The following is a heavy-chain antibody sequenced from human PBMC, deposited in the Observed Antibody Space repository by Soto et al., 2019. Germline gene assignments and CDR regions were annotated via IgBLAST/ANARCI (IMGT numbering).Heavy chain of an antibody. J-gene: IGHJ6*02. CDR1: GGTFSSYA. CDR2: IIPIFGTA. V-gene: IGHV1-69*06. D-gene: IGHD1-7*01. CDR3: ELTSTYYYYGMDV. Sequence: ASVKVSCKASGGTFSSYAISWVRQAPGQGLEWMGGIIPIFGTANYAQKFQGRVTITADKSTSTAYMELSSLRSEDTAVYYCELTSTYYYYGMDVWGQGTTVTVS.